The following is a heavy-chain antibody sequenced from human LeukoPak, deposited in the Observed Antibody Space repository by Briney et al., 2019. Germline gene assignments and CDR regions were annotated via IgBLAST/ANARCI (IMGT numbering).Heavy chain of an antibody. CDR1: GYTFTSYD. J-gene: IGHJ4*02. CDR2: MNPNSGNT. D-gene: IGHD3-22*01. V-gene: IGHV1-8*01. CDR3: ARGDYYDSSGYYMEKDDY. Sequence: ASVKVSCKASGYTFTSYDINWVRQATGQGLEWMGWMNPNSGNTGYAQKFQGRVTMTRNTSISTAYMELSSLRSEDTAVYYCARGDYYDSSGYYMEKDDYWGQGTLVTVSS.